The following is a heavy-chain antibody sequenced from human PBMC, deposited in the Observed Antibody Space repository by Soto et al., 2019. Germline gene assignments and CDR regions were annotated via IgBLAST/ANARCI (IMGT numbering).Heavy chain of an antibody. D-gene: IGHD4-17*01. CDR3: ARNVPVTTLGY. J-gene: IGHJ4*02. CDR1: GVTVSNNY. CDR2: IYSTGNT. V-gene: IGHV3-66*01. Sequence: VKLVECGGGLVQPGGSLRLSCAASGVTVSNNYMTWVRQAPGKGLELVSSIYSTGNTFYADSVKGRFTISRDNSKNTLYLQMNSLRVEDTAVYYCARNVPVTTLGYWGQGTLVTVSS.